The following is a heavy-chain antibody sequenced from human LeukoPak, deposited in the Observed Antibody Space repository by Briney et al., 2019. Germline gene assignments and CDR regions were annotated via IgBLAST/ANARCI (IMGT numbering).Heavy chain of an antibody. CDR1: GYTFTSYD. J-gene: IGHJ6*02. Sequence: ASVKVSCKASGYTFTSYDINWVRQATGQGLEWMGWMNPNGGNTGYAQKFQGRVTMTRNTSISTAYMELSSLRSEDTAVYYCARGDGASYYYYYGMDVWGQGTTVTVSS. V-gene: IGHV1-8*01. CDR2: MNPNGGNT. CDR3: ARGDGASYYYYYGMDV. D-gene: IGHD4/OR15-4a*01.